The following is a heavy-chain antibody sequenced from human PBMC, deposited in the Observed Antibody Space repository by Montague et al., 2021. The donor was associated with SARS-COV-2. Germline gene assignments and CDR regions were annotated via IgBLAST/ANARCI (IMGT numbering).Heavy chain of an antibody. J-gene: IGHJ2*01. CDR1: GFTFSSYS. CDR2: ISSSSYI. V-gene: IGHV3-21*04. Sequence: SLRLSCAASGFTFSSYSMNWVRQAPGKGLEWVSSISSSSYIYYADSVKGRFTISRDNAKNTLYLQMNSLRAEDTAKYYCAKQPGAGAVVYWYFDLWGRGTVVSVSS. D-gene: IGHD6-19*01. CDR3: AKQPGAGAVVYWYFDL.